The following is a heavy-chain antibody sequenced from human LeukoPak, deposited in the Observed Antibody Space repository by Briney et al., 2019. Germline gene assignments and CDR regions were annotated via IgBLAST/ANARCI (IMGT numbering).Heavy chain of an antibody. Sequence: GGSLRLSCAASGFTFSSHGMHWVRQAPGKGLEWVAFIRYDGSNKYYADSVKGRFTISRDNSKNTLYLQMNSLRAEDTAVYYCAKSGSIFGVELYYYYYMDVWGKGTTVTVSS. D-gene: IGHD3-3*01. V-gene: IGHV3-30*02. J-gene: IGHJ6*03. CDR3: AKSGSIFGVELYYYYYMDV. CDR1: GFTFSSHG. CDR2: IRYDGSNK.